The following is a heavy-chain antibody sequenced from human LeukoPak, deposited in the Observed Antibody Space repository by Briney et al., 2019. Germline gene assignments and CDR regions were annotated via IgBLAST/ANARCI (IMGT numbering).Heavy chain of an antibody. CDR2: INSDGSVT. CDR3: TRVCGSDWYSLGY. J-gene: IGHJ4*02. D-gene: IGHD2-21*02. CDR1: GFAFSNYW. Sequence: GGSLRLSCTVSGFAFSNYWMHWVRQAPGKGLVWVSRINSDGSVTNYAASVKGRFTISRDNAKNTLYLQMNSLRAEDTAVYYCTRVCGSDWYSLGYWGQGTLATVSS. V-gene: IGHV3-74*01.